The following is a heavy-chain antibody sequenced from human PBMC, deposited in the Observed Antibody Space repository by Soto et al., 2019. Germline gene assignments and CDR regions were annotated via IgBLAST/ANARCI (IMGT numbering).Heavy chain of an antibody. CDR3: GKVLVGATGHTDSDS. CDR1: GGSIYRSGYY. Sequence: KLGETLSLTCTVSGGSIYRSGYYWGWIRQPPGRGLEWIGNIDYNGVTYSNPSLKSRVTISRDTSKNQFSLKLTSVTAADTALYYCGKVLVGATGHTDSDSWGPGTLVTVSS. D-gene: IGHD2-15*01. V-gene: IGHV4-39*01. J-gene: IGHJ4*02. CDR2: IDYNGVT.